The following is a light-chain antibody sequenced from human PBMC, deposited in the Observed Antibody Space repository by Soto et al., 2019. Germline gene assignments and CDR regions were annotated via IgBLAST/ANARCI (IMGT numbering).Light chain of an antibody. V-gene: IGLV2-8*01. CDR1: RRDVGGYNY. Sequence: QSALSQPPSASGSPGQSVTISCTGTRRDVGGYNYVSWYQQHPVKAPKLMIYEVSKRPSWVPDRFSGSKSGNTASLSVSGLHAEDEADYYCHSYAGSNTWVYGRGTK. CDR2: EVS. J-gene: IGLJ3*02. CDR3: HSYAGSNTWV.